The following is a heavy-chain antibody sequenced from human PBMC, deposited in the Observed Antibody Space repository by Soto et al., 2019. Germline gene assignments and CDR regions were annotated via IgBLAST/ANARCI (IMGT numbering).Heavy chain of an antibody. J-gene: IGHJ4*02. V-gene: IGHV1-18*01. CDR2: FSAYSGKT. D-gene: IGHD3-16*01. CDR1: GYTFTTYG. Sequence: QVQLVQSGGEVKKPGASVKVSCKTPGYTFTTYGISWVRKAPGQGLEGVGWFSAYSGKTHYAQKFQGKVTMTTDTSTNTAYLELRSLRSDDTAVYYCARDPYLGDHQYWGQGTLVTVSS. CDR3: ARDPYLGDHQY.